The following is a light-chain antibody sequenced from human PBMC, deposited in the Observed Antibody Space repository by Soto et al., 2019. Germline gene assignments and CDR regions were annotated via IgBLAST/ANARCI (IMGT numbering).Light chain of an antibody. CDR3: QHYNSYSFT. Sequence: DIQMTQSPSTLSASVGDRVTITCRASQSISSWLAWYQQKPGKAPKLLIYDASRLESGVPSRFSGSGSGTEFTLTISSLQPDDFATDYCQHYNSYSFTFGPGTKVDIK. CDR2: DAS. V-gene: IGKV1-5*01. J-gene: IGKJ3*01. CDR1: QSISSW.